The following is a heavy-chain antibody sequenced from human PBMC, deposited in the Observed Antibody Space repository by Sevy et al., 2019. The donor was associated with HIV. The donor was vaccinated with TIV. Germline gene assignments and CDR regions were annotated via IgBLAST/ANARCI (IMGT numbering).Heavy chain of an antibody. D-gene: IGHD3-9*01. V-gene: IGHV1-18*01. Sequence: ASVKVSCKASGYTFTSYGISWARQAPGQGLEWMGWISVYNGNTNYAQKPQARVTMTTDTSTSTAYMELRSLRSADTAVYYCAIAGYYSGFYDILTGLDYWGQGTLVTVSS. CDR2: ISVYNGNT. CDR3: AIAGYYSGFYDILTGLDY. J-gene: IGHJ4*02. CDR1: GYTFTSYG.